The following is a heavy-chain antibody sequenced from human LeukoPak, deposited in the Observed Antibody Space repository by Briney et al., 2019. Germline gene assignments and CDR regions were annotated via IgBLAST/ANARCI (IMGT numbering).Heavy chain of an antibody. V-gene: IGHV3-74*01. Sequence: PGGSLRLSRAASGFSFSTYWMHWVRQAPGEGLVWVSRINNDGSSTSYADSVKGRFTISRDNAKNTLYLQMNSLRAEDTAVYYCVRETMTAPGNWGQGTLVTVSS. J-gene: IGHJ4*02. D-gene: IGHD2-21*02. CDR1: GFSFSTYW. CDR2: INNDGSST. CDR3: VRETMTAPGN.